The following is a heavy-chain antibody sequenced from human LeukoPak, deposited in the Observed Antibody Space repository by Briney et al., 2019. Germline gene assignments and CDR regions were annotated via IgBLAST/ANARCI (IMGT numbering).Heavy chain of an antibody. CDR1: GGSISSGGYY. CDR3: ARNYDYGDYRLRSWFDP. V-gene: IGHV4-39*07. CDR2: INHSGST. J-gene: IGHJ5*02. D-gene: IGHD4-17*01. Sequence: PSETLSLTCTVSGGSISSGGYYWSWIRQPPGKGLEWIGEINHSGSTNYNPSLKSRVTISVDTSKNQFSLKLSAVTAADTAVYYCARNYDYGDYRLRSWFDPWGQGTLVTVSS.